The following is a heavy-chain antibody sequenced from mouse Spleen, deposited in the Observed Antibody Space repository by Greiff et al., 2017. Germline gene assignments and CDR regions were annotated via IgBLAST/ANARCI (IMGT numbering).Heavy chain of an antibody. V-gene: IGHV5-6*01. CDR1: GFTFSSYG. CDR3: ASYYGSSFYWYFDV. D-gene: IGHD1-1*01. CDR2: ISSGGSYT. J-gene: IGHJ1*03. Sequence: VQLKQSGGDLVKPGGSLKLSCAASGFTFSSYGMSWVRQTPDKRLEWVATISSGGSYTYYPDRVKGRFTISRDNAKNTLYLQMSSLKSEDTAMYYCASYYGSSFYWYFDVWGTGTTVTVSS.